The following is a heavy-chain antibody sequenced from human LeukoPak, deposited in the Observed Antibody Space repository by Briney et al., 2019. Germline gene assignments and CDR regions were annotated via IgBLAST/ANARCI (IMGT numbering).Heavy chain of an antibody. CDR1: GASITSGGYY. CDR3: ATRPGYCSGGSCYSQNGNWFDP. D-gene: IGHD2-15*01. Sequence: PSETLSLTCTVSGASITSGGYYWSWIRQHPQRGLEWIGYLYYTGSSFYNPSLKSRVTISVDTSENQFSLNLNSVTAADTAVYYCATRPGYCSGGSCYSQNGNWFDPWGQGTLVTVSS. J-gene: IGHJ5*02. V-gene: IGHV4-31*03. CDR2: LYYTGSS.